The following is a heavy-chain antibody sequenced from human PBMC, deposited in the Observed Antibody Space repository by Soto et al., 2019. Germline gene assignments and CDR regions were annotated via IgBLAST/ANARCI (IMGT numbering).Heavy chain of an antibody. V-gene: IGHV6-1*01. J-gene: IGHJ6*02. CDR2: TYYSSKWYN. CDR3: ARDRGTDQLLYYYYGMDV. CDR1: GYSVSSNSAA. Sequence: QTLSLTCAISGYSVSSNSAAWNLIRQSPSRGLEWLGRTYYSSKWYNDYAVSVKSRITINPDTSKNQFSLQLNSVTPEDTAVYYCARDRGTDQLLYYYYGMDVWGQGTTVTVSS. D-gene: IGHD2-2*02.